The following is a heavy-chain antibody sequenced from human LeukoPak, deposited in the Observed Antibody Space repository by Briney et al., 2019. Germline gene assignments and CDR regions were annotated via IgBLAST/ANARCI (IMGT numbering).Heavy chain of an antibody. J-gene: IGHJ4*02. V-gene: IGHV4-59*08. D-gene: IGHD5-24*01. CDR2: IYYSGST. CDR1: GGSISSYY. CDR3: ARIRRDGYNFFDY. Sequence: SETLSLTCIVSGGSISSYYWSWIRQPPGKGLEWIGYIYYSGSTNYNPSLKSRVTISVDTSKNQFSLKLSSVTAADTAVYYCARIRRDGYNFFDYWGQGTLVTVPS.